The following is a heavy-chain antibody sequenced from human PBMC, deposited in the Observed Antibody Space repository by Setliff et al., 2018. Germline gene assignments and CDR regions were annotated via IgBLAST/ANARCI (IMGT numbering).Heavy chain of an antibody. CDR1: GGSFSGYY. Sequence: TSETLSLTCAVYGGSFSGYYRSWIRQPPGKGLEWIGEINHSGSTNYNPSLKSRVTISVDTSKNQFSLKLSSVTAADTAVYYCARQGGWYYNFWSGYFDYWGQGTLVTVSS. CDR3: ARQGGWYYNFWSGYFDY. CDR2: INHSGST. V-gene: IGHV4-34*01. D-gene: IGHD3-3*01. J-gene: IGHJ4*02.